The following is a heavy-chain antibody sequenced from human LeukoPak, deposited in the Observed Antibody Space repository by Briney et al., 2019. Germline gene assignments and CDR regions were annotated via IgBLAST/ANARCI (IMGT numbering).Heavy chain of an antibody. CDR2: IYTSGST. Sequence: PSETLSLTCTVSGGSISSYYWSWIRQPAGKGLGWIGRIYTSGSTNYNPSLKSRVTMSVDTSKNQFSLKLSSVTAADTAVYYCARSATYYYDSSGYYTVDHFDYWGQGTLVTVSS. CDR3: ARSATYYYDSSGYYTVDHFDY. D-gene: IGHD3-22*01. V-gene: IGHV4-4*07. CDR1: GGSISSYY. J-gene: IGHJ4*02.